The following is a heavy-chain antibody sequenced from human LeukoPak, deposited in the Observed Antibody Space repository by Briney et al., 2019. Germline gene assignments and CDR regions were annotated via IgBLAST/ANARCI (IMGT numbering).Heavy chain of an antibody. CDR2: IASDGSST. V-gene: IGHV3-74*01. J-gene: IGHJ4*02. CDR3: ARGRPHGNDY. Sequence: GGSLRLSCAASGFTFNTYAMSWVRQAPGKGLVWVSRIASDGSSTTYADSVKGRFSISRDNAKNTLYLQMNSLRVEDTAVYYCARGRPHGNDYWGQGTLVTVSS. CDR1: GFTFNTYA. D-gene: IGHD4-23*01.